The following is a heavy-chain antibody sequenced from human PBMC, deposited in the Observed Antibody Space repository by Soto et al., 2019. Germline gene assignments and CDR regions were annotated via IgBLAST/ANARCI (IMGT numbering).Heavy chain of an antibody. CDR1: GYNFTSYW. V-gene: IGHV5-10-1*01. CDR2: IDPSDSYT. Sequence: GESRKISCKGSGYNFTSYWISWVRQMPGKGLEWMGRIDPSDSYTNYSPSFQGHVTISADKSISTAYLQWSSLKASDTAMYYCARRTYDSSGYYRELDYWGQGTLVTVSS. J-gene: IGHJ4*02. D-gene: IGHD3-22*01. CDR3: ARRTYDSSGYYRELDY.